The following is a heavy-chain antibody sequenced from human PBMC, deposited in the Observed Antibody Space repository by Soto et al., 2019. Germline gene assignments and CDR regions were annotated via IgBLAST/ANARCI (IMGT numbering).Heavy chain of an antibody. CDR3: ARVPLRYSSSHNFDS. J-gene: IGHJ4*02. D-gene: IGHD6-19*01. CDR2: IYNNETF. V-gene: IGHV4-61*01. CDR1: GASVSIGSFY. Sequence: NPSETLSLTCSVSGASVSIGSFYWSWIRQPPGKGLEWIGFIYNNETFNYNPSLKSRVTLSVDTSKHQFSLKLSSVTAADTAVYYCARVPLRYSSSHNFDSWGQGALVTVSS.